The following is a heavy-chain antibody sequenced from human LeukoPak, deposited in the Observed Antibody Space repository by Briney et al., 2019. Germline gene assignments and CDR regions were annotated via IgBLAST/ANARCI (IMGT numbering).Heavy chain of an antibody. Sequence: PSETLSLTCTVSGGSISSSSYYWGWIRQPPGKGLEWIGSIYYSGSTYYNPSLKSRVTISVDTSKNQFSLKLSSVTAADTAVYYCARHGLVRTKGTSDYWGQGTLVTVSS. CDR1: GGSISSSSYY. CDR2: IYYSGST. CDR3: ARHGLVRTKGTSDY. V-gene: IGHV4-39*01. D-gene: IGHD6-19*01. J-gene: IGHJ4*02.